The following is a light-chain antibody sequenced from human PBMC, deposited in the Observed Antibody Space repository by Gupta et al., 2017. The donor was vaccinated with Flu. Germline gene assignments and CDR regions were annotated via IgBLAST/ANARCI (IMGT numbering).Light chain of an antibody. J-gene: IGKJ2*01. CDR3: QQYGNSPPDT. CDR2: GAS. V-gene: IGKV3-20*01. CDR1: QSISSNY. Sequence: EIVLTQSPDTLSLSPGERATLSCRASQSISSNYLAWYQQKPGQAPRLLIYGASSRATGIPDRFSGSGYGTDFTLTISRLEPEDFAVYYCQQYGNSPPDTFGQGTTLEI.